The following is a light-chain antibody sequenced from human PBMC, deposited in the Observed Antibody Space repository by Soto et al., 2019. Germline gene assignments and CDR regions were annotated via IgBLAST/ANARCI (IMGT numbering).Light chain of an antibody. V-gene: IGLV2-23*02. J-gene: IGLJ1*01. CDR1: SSEVGSYNL. CDR3: CSYAGSSTLI. CDR2: EVS. Sequence: QSALTQPASVSGSPGQSITISCTGNSSEVGSYNLVSWYQQHPGKAPKLMIYEVSKRPSGVSNRFSGSKSGNTASLTISGLQAEDEADYYCCSYAGSSTLIFGTGTKVTVL.